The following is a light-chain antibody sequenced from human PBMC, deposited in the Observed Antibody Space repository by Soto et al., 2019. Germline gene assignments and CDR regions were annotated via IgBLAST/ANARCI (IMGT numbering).Light chain of an antibody. J-gene: IGLJ2*01. CDR1: TNDVGAYNY. V-gene: IGLV2-11*01. CDR3: CSYAGSYTYVV. CDR2: DVT. Sequence: QSALTQPRPVSGSPGQSVTISCTGTTNDVGAYNYVSWYQRHPGKAPKLMIYDVTKRPSGVPDRFSGSKSGNTASLTISGLQAEDEADYYCCSYAGSYTYVVFGGGTKLTVL.